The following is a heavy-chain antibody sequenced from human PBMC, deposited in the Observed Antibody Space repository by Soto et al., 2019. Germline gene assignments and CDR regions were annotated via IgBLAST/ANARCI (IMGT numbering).Heavy chain of an antibody. CDR3: ARGDGDYYDGNGYLGRH. Sequence: SYWMHWVRQAPGKGLVWVARIKSDGSGTIYADSVKGRLTISRDNARNTLYRQMNSLRAEDTAVYFCARGDGDYYDGNGYLGRHWGQGTLVTVSS. J-gene: IGHJ4*02. CDR2: IKSDGSGT. V-gene: IGHV3-74*01. CDR1: SYW. D-gene: IGHD3-22*01.